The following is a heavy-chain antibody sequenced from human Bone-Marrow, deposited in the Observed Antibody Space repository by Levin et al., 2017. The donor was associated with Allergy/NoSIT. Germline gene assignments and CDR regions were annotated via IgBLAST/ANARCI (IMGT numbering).Heavy chain of an antibody. CDR3: ARENWGLFDY. D-gene: IGHD7-27*01. CDR2: IWSGGDII. CDR1: GFTFRDYY. Sequence: SCAASGFTFRDYYMSWIRQAPGKGLEWVSYIWSGGDIIYYADSVRGRFTVSRDNAKNSVFLQMDSLRAEDTAVYFCARENWGLFDYWGQGILVTVSS. J-gene: IGHJ4*02. V-gene: IGHV3-11*01.